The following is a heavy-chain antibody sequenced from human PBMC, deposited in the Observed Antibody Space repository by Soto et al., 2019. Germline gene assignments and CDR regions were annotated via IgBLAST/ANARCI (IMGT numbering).Heavy chain of an antibody. J-gene: IGHJ6*02. V-gene: IGHV3-23*01. CDR1: GFTFSSYA. Sequence: SGGSLRLSCAASGFTFSSYAMSWVRQAPGKGLEWVSAISGSGGSTYYADSVKGRFTISRDNSKNTLYLQMNSLRAEDTAVYYCAKDSFPGTYYGMDVWGQGXTVTVSS. CDR2: ISGSGGST. CDR3: AKDSFPGTYYGMDV.